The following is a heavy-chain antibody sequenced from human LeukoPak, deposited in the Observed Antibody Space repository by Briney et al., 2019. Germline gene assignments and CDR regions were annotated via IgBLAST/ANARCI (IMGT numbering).Heavy chain of an antibody. CDR3: ARVTGYMIEDYFDY. CDR1: GGSISSYY. CDR2: IYYSGST. D-gene: IGHD3-22*01. Sequence: SETLSLTCTVSGGSISSYYWSWIRQPPGKGLEWIGYIYYSGSTNYNPSLKSRVTISVDTSKNQFSLKLSSVTAADTAVYYCARVTGYMIEDYFDYWGQGTLVTVSS. J-gene: IGHJ4*02. V-gene: IGHV4-59*01.